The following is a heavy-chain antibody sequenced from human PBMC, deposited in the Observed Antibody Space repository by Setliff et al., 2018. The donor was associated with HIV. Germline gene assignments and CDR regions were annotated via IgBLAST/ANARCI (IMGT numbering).Heavy chain of an antibody. Sequence: WETLSLTCTVSGGSISRYYWSWIRQPAGKGLEWIGRIYPSGNINYNPSLKSRLTMSIDTSKNQFSLKLSSVTATDTAVYYCARDAGPHYGSGPPLEYWGQGIQVTVSS. V-gene: IGHV4-4*07. CDR2: IYPSGNI. J-gene: IGHJ4*02. CDR1: GGSISRYY. D-gene: IGHD3-10*01. CDR3: ARDAGPHYGSGPPLEY.